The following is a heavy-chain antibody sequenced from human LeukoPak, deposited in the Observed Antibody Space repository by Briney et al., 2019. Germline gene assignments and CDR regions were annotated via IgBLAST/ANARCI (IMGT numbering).Heavy chain of an antibody. CDR3: ARLSSSSWYGSIMYDY. CDR1: GGSISSYY. D-gene: IGHD6-13*01. CDR2: IYYSGST. V-gene: IGHV4-59*08. Sequence: SETLSHTCTVSGGSISSYYWSWIRQPPGKGLEWIGYIYYSGSTNYNPSLKSRVTISVDTSKNQFTLKLSSVTAADTAVYYCARLSSSSWYGSIMYDYWGQGTLVTVSS. J-gene: IGHJ4*02.